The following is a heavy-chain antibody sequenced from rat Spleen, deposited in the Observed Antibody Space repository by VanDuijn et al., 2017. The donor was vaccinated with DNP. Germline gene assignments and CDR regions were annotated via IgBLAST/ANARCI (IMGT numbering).Heavy chain of an antibody. CDR1: GFTFTNYD. V-gene: IGHV5S13*01. CDR3: ARDGTTVDY. D-gene: IGHD1-11*01. Sequence: EVQLVESGGGLVQPGRSLKLSCAGSGFTFTNYDMAWVRQAPTKGLEWVASISTSGGSIYYRDSVKGRITVSRDNAKNTLYLQMNSLRSEDTATYFCARDGTTVDYWGQGVMVTVSS. J-gene: IGHJ2*01. CDR2: ISTSGGSI.